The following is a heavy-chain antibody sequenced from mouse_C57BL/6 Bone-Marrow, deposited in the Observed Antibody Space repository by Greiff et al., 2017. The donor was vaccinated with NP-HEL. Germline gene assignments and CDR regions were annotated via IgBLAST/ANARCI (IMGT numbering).Heavy chain of an antibody. J-gene: IGHJ1*03. D-gene: IGHD2-12*01. Sequence: QVQLQQSGAELMKPGASVKLSCKATGYTFTGYWIEWVKQRPGHGLEWIGEILPGSGSTNYNEKFKGKATFTADTSSNTAYMQLSSLTTKDADIYYCARGRVLYLYWYFDDWGTGTTVTVSS. V-gene: IGHV1-9*01. CDR1: GYTFTGYW. CDR2: ILPGSGST. CDR3: ARGRVLYLYWYFDD.